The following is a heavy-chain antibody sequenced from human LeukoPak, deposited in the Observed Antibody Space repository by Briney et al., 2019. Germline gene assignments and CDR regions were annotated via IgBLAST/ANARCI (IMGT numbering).Heavy chain of an antibody. J-gene: IGHJ4*02. CDR3: AGVRDYGGIGEDY. Sequence: ASVKVSCKASGYTFTSNGISWVRQAPGQGLEWMGWISAYNGNTNYEQKLQGRVTMTTDTSTSTAYMELRSLRSDDTAVYYCAGVRDYGGIGEDYWGQGTLVTVSS. D-gene: IGHD3-16*01. V-gene: IGHV1-18*01. CDR2: ISAYNGNT. CDR1: GYTFTSNG.